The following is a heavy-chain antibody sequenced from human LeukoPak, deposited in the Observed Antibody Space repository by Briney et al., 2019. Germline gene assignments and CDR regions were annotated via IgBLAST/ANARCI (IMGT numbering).Heavy chain of an antibody. CDR2: IYYSGST. J-gene: IGHJ3*02. V-gene: IGHV4-39*01. CDR3: ARPLKNDADAFDI. D-gene: IGHD1-1*01. Sequence: SETLSLTCTVSGGSISSSSYYWGWIRQPPGKGLEWIGSIYYSGSTYYNPSLKSRVTISVDTSKNQFSLKLSSVTAAATAVYYCARPLKNDADAFDIWGQGTMVTVSS. CDR1: GGSISSSSYY.